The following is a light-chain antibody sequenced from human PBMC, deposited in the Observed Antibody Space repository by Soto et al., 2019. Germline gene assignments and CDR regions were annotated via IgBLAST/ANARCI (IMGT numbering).Light chain of an antibody. V-gene: IGKV1-39*01. CDR1: QTIINY. J-gene: IGKJ5*01. CDR2: AAS. CDR3: QQSYNTPIT. Sequence: DIQVAQAPSSLSASLVDRDTIPCRASQTIINYLNWYQQKSGRAPELLVYAASHLQSGVPSRFTGSGSGTHFTLTISGLEPADFATYFCQQSYNTPITFGQGTRLEIK.